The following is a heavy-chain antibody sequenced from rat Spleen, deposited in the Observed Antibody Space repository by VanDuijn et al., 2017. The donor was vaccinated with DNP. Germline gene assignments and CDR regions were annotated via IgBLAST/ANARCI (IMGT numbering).Heavy chain of an antibody. CDR3: AKDYHYYAMDA. J-gene: IGHJ4*01. CDR1: GFTFSNYW. V-gene: IGHV5-58*01. Sequence: EVQLVESGGGLVQPGRSLKVSCAASGFTFSNYWMYWIRQAPGKGLEWVASIKTGGGSTYYPDSVKGRFTISIDNAENTVYLQMSSLRSEDTATYYCAKDYHYYAMDAWGQGTSVTVSS. CDR2: IKTGGGST.